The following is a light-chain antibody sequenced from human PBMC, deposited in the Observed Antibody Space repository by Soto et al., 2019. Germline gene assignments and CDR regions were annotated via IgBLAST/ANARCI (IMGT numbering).Light chain of an antibody. Sequence: EIVLTQSPGTLSLSPGEGATLSCRASQSVSSIYLAWYQQKPGQPPRLLLYGASSRATGIPDRFSGSGSGTDFTLTISRLEPEDFAVYYCQHYGRSPLTFGGGTKVEIK. CDR1: QSVSSIY. CDR2: GAS. CDR3: QHYGRSPLT. J-gene: IGKJ4*01. V-gene: IGKV3-20*01.